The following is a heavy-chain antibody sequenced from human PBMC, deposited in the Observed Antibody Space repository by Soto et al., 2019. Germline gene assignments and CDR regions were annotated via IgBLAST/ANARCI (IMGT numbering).Heavy chain of an antibody. CDR3: ARYSYDYRDYFDY. CDR1: GGSISSYY. Sequence: TSETLSLTCTVSGGSISSYYWSWIRQPPGKGLEWIGYIYYSGSTNYNPSLKSRVTISVDTSKNQFSLKLSSVTAADTAVYYCARYSYDYRDYFDYWGQGTLVTVSS. CDR2: IYYSGST. J-gene: IGHJ4*02. V-gene: IGHV4-59*08. D-gene: IGHD5-12*01.